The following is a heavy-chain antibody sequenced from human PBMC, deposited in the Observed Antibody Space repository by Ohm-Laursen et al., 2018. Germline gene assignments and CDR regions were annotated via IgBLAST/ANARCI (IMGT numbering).Heavy chain of an antibody. J-gene: IGHJ4*02. CDR1: GFTFSDYY. V-gene: IGHV3-11*01. CDR3: ARLISGSSPEDY. CDR2: ITSSGSTI. Sequence: SLRLSCAASGFTFSDYYMTWIRQAPGKGLEWVSYITSSGSTIYYADSVKGRFTISRDNAKNSLYLQMNSLRPEDTAVYYCARLISGSSPEDYWGQGTLVTVSS. D-gene: IGHD1-26*01.